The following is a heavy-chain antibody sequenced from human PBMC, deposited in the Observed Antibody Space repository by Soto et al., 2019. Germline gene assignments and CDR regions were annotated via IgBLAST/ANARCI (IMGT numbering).Heavy chain of an antibody. Sequence: GASVKVSCKASDYTFITYGITWVRQAPGQGLEWVGWISAYNGNTNYAQKLQGRVTMTTDTSTSTAYMELRSLRSDDTAVYYCARSQSSSWYWFDPWGQGTLVTVSS. D-gene: IGHD6-13*01. CDR1: DYTFITYG. J-gene: IGHJ5*02. V-gene: IGHV1-18*01. CDR2: ISAYNGNT. CDR3: ARSQSSSWYWFDP.